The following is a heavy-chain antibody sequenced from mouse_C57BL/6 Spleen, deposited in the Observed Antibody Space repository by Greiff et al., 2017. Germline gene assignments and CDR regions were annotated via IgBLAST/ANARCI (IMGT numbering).Heavy chain of an antibody. Sequence: QVQLQQSGAELVKPGASVKMSCKASGYTFTTYPIEWMKQNHGKSLEWIGNFHPYNDDTKYNEKFKDKATLTVDKSSSTAYMQLSSLTSEDSAVYFCARNYGSSHAWFAYWGQGTLVTVSA. D-gene: IGHD1-1*01. J-gene: IGHJ3*01. V-gene: IGHV1-47*01. CDR2: FHPYNDDT. CDR1: GYTFTTYP. CDR3: ARNYGSSHAWFAY.